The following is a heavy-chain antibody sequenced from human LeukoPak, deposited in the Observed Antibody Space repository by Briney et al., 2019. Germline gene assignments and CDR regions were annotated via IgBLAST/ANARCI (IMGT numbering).Heavy chain of an antibody. CDR2: INTNTGNP. V-gene: IGHV7-4-1*02. Sequence: ASVKVSCKASGYTFTSYAMNWVRQAPGQGLEWMGWINTNTGNPTYAQGFTGRFVFSLDTSVSTAYLQISSLKAEDTAVYYCARAGYSSSRPPDYYYYYYMDVWGKGTTVTVSS. J-gene: IGHJ6*03. CDR1: GYTFTSYA. D-gene: IGHD6-13*01. CDR3: ARAGYSSSRPPDYYYYYYMDV.